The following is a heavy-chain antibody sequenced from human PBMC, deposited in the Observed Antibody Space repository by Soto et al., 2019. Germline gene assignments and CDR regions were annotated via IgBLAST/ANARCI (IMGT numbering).Heavy chain of an antibody. CDR1: GGSISSYY. Sequence: TLSLTCTVSGGSISSYYWSWIRQPPGKGLEWIGYIYYSGSTNYNPSLKSRVTISVDTSKNQFSLKLSSVTAADTAVYYCARFPGYSSGWYFDYWGQGTLVTVSS. D-gene: IGHD6-19*01. V-gene: IGHV4-59*01. CDR2: IYYSGST. J-gene: IGHJ4*02. CDR3: ARFPGYSSGWYFDY.